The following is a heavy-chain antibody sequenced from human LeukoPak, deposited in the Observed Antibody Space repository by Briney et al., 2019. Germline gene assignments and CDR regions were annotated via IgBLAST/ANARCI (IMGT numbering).Heavy chain of an antibody. CDR3: ARDRGFEYSDTGSFDY. V-gene: IGHV3-7*01. J-gene: IGHJ4*02. CDR1: GFTFSNYW. CDR2: IKPSGSEK. D-gene: IGHD6-6*01. Sequence: GGSLRLSCEGSGFTFSNYWMTWVRQAPEKGLEWVANIKPSGSEKHYADSVEGRFTNSRDNAKNSLYLQMNSLRGEDTAVYYCARDRGFEYSDTGSFDYWGQGTLVTVSS.